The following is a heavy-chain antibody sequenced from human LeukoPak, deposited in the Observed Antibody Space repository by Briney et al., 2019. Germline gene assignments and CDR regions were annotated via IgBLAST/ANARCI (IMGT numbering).Heavy chain of an antibody. CDR2: IYTSGST. J-gene: IGHJ4*02. CDR3: ASSRPRGYYDFWSGYYNY. V-gene: IGHV4-61*02. CDR1: GGSISSGGYY. D-gene: IGHD3-3*01. Sequence: SQTLSLTCTVSGGSISSGGYYWSWIRQHPGKGLEWIGRIYTSGSTNYNPSLKSRVTMSVDTSKNQFSLKLSSVTAADTAVYYCASSRPRGYYDFWSGYYNYWGQGTLVTVSS.